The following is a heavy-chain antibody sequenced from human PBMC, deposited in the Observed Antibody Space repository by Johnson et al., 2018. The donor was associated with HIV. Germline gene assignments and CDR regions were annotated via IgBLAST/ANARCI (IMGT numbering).Heavy chain of an antibody. CDR1: GFTFSSYD. V-gene: IGHV3-13*01. CDR3: AKDRALGWELIGAFDI. CDR2: IGTAGDT. Sequence: VQLVESGGGLVQPGGSLRLSCAASGFTFSSYDMHWVRQATGKGLEWVSAIGTAGDTYYPGSVKGRFTISRENAKNSLYLQMNSLTVEDTALYYCAKDRALGWELIGAFDIWGQGTMVTVSS. D-gene: IGHD1-26*01. J-gene: IGHJ3*02.